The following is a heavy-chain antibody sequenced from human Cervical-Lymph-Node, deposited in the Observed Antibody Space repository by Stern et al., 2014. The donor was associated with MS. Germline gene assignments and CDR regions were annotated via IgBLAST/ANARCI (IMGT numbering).Heavy chain of an antibody. CDR1: GGSINSHS. V-gene: IGHV4-4*07. CDR3: AREVYCSSSNCPNWFDP. J-gene: IGHJ5*02. CDR2: FYMRGSP. Sequence: VQLVESGPGLVRPSETLSLTCTVSGGSINSHSWTWMRQPAGKALEWIGRFYMRGSPEYNPALKSRVTMSADTTKNQLSLKLSPVTAADAAIYYCAREVYCSSSNCPNWFDPWGQGTLVTVSS. D-gene: IGHD2-2*01.